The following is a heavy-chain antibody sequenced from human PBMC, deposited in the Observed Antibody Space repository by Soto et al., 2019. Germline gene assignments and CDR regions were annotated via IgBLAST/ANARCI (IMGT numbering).Heavy chain of an antibody. CDR1: GGSFSGYY. D-gene: IGHD6-13*01. CDR2: INHSGST. Sequence: QVQLQQWGAGLLKPSETLSLTCAVYGGSFSGYYWSWIRQPPGKGLEWIGEINHSGSTNYNPSLKRRVTISVDTSKNQFSLKLSSVTAADTAVYYCARVSLLGYSSSWYVRAYLGRFDYWGQGTLVTVSS. CDR3: ARVSLLGYSSSWYVRAYLGRFDY. J-gene: IGHJ4*02. V-gene: IGHV4-34*01.